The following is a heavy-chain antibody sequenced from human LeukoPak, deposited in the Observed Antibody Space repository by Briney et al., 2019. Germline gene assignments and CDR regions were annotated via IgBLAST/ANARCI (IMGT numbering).Heavy chain of an antibody. CDR2: IWYDGSNK. J-gene: IGHJ4*02. CDR1: GFTFSSYG. Sequence: GGSLRLSCAASGFTFSSYGMHWVRQAPGKGLERVEPIWYDGSNKYYADSVKGRFTISRDNSKNTLYLQMNSLRAEDTAVYYCAKDNSYYDSSGYYIDYWGQGTLVTVSS. V-gene: IGHV3-33*06. D-gene: IGHD3-22*01. CDR3: AKDNSYYDSSGYYIDY.